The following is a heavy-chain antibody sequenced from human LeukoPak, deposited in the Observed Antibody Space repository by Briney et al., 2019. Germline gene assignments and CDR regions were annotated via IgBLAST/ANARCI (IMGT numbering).Heavy chain of an antibody. CDR1: GGSISSSTYY. V-gene: IGHV4-39*01. D-gene: IGHD6-19*01. CDR2: MYYSGNT. J-gene: IGHJ4*02. Sequence: PSETLSLTCTVSGGSISSSTYYWGWIRQPPGKGLEWIGGMYYSGNTYYNPSLKSRVTISVDTSKNQFSLKVNSVIAADTAVYYCARGKKYNSGCFYFDYWGQGALVTVSS. CDR3: ARGKKYNSGCFYFDY.